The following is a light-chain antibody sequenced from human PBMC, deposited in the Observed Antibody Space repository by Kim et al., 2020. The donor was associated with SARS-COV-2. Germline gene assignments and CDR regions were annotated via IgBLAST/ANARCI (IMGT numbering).Light chain of an antibody. J-gene: IGLJ2*01. CDR3: GAWDTSLSIVV. CDR1: SSNIGNYY. V-gene: IGLV1-51*01. CDR2: DNH. Sequence: GRKVTISCSGSSSNIGNYYVSWYQQLPGTAPRLLIYDNHERPSGIPDRFSGSKSGTTATLGITGPQTGDEADYYCGAWDTSLSIVVFGGGTKVTVL.